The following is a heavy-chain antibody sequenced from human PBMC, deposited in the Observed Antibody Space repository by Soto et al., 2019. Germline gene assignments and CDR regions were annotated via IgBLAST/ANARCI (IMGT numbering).Heavy chain of an antibody. J-gene: IGHJ4*02. Sequence: SLRLSCAASGFTFSSYSMNWVRQAPGKGLEWVSYISSSSSTIYYADSVKGRFTISRDNAKNSLYLQMNSLRDEDTAVYYCARDLEYSSGLTYFDYWGQGTLVTVSS. CDR1: GFTFSSYS. D-gene: IGHD6-19*01. CDR2: ISSSSSTI. CDR3: ARDLEYSSGLTYFDY. V-gene: IGHV3-48*02.